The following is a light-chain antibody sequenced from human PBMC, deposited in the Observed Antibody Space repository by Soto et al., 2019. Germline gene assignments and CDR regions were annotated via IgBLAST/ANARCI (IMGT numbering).Light chain of an antibody. V-gene: IGLV2-11*01. CDR1: SSDVGGYNY. Sequence: SVLTQPRSVSGSPGQSVTISCTGTSSDVGGYNYVSWYQQHPGKAPKLMIYDVSKRPSGVPDRFSGSKSGNTASLTISGLQAEDEADYYCCSYAGSYTYVFGIGTKLTVL. J-gene: IGLJ1*01. CDR3: CSYAGSYTYV. CDR2: DVS.